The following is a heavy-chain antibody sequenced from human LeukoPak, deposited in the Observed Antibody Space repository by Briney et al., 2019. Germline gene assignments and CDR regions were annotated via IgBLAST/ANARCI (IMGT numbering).Heavy chain of an antibody. Sequence: SQSLSLTCAFSGGSISSGSYYWSWIRQPAGKGLEWVGRIYTSGSTNYNPSLKSRVTISVDTSKDQFSLRLSSVTAADTAVYYCARGGPDYYHYYMDVWGKGTTVTVSS. CDR1: GGSISSGSYY. J-gene: IGHJ6*03. V-gene: IGHV4-61*02. CDR2: IYTSGST. CDR3: ARGGPDYYHYYMDV.